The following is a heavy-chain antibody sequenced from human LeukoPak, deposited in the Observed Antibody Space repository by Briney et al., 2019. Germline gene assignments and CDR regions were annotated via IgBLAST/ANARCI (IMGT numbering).Heavy chain of an antibody. J-gene: IGHJ4*02. V-gene: IGHV3-23*01. CDR2: ISGSGGST. CDR3: AKSRSGDYTSY. Sequence: GGSLRLSCAASGFTFSSYAMSWVRQAPGKGLEWVSAISGSGGSTYYADSVKGRFTISRDNSKNTLYLQMNSPRAEDTAVYYCAKSRSGDYTSYWGQGTLVTVSS. D-gene: IGHD4-17*01. CDR1: GFTFSSYA.